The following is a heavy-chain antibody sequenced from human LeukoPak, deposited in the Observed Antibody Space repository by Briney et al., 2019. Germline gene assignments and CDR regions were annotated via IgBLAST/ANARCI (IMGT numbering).Heavy chain of an antibody. CDR1: GGSISSGGYY. J-gene: IGHJ4*02. Sequence: SETLSLTCAVSGGSISSGGYYWSWIRQPPGKGLEWIGYIYYSGSTNYNPSLKSRVTISVDTSKNQFSLKLSSVTAADTAVYYCARAGSYGTIFDYCGQGTLVTVSS. CDR3: ARAGSYGTIFDY. CDR2: IYYSGST. V-gene: IGHV4-61*08. D-gene: IGHD5-18*01.